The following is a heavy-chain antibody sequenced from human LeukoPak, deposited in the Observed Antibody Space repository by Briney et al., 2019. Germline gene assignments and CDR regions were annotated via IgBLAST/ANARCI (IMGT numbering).Heavy chain of an antibody. D-gene: IGHD3-22*01. CDR3: AKDHWHYYDSSGYDY. J-gene: IGHJ4*02. CDR1: GFTFSSYW. V-gene: IGHV3-74*01. Sequence: PGGSLRLSCAASGFTFSSYWMHWVRQAPGKGLVWVSRINSDGSSTSYADSVKGRFTISRDNAKNTLYLQMKSLGAEDTAAYYCAKDHWHYYDSSGYDYWGQGTLVTVSS. CDR2: INSDGSST.